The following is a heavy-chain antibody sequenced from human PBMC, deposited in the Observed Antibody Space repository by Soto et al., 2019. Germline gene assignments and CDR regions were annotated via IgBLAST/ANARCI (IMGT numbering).Heavy chain of an antibody. CDR2: INPSGGST. J-gene: IGHJ4*02. V-gene: IGHV1-46*01. D-gene: IGHD2-2*01. CDR3: ARQIVVLPTAGHAFDY. CDR1: GYTFTSYY. Sequence: QVQLMQSGTEVKKPGASVKVSCKASGYTFTSYYMNWVRQAPGQGLAWMGIINPSGGSTTYAQKFQGRVIMTRDTSTSTVYMELSSLRSEDTAVYYCARQIVVLPTAGHAFDYWGQGTLVTVSS.